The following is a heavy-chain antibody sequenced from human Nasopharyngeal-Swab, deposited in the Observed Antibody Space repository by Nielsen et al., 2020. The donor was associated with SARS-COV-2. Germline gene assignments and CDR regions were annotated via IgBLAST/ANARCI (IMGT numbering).Heavy chain of an antibody. CDR2: VRSKGNNYAT. CDR3: TRCGGSCYAGRDY. V-gene: IGHV3-73*01. D-gene: IGHD2-15*01. Sequence: GGSLRLSFAASGFTFSDSAIHWVRQASGKGLEWVGRVRSKGNNYATAYSASVKGRFIIFRDDPTNTAYLQMNSLKTEDTAVYYCTRCGGSCYAGRDYWGQGTLVTVSS. J-gene: IGHJ4*02. CDR1: GFTFSDSA.